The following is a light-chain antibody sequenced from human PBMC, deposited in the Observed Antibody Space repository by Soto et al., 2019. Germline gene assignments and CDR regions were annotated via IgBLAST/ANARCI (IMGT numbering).Light chain of an antibody. Sequence: EIVLTQSPATLSLSPGERATLSCRASQSVRTYLAWYQQKPGQAPRLLIYDASNRATGIPARFSGSESGTDLTLTISSLEPEDFAVYYCQQRSNWPWTFGQGTKVDIK. CDR3: QQRSNWPWT. V-gene: IGKV3-11*01. CDR2: DAS. CDR1: QSVRTY. J-gene: IGKJ1*01.